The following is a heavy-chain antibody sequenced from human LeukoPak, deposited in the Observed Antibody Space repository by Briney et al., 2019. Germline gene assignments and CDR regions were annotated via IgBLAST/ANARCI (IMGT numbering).Heavy chain of an antibody. CDR3: ARGVYSSGWYYFDY. D-gene: IGHD6-19*01. V-gene: IGHV4-38-2*02. CDR2: IYHSGST. Sequence: PSETLSLTCTVSGYSISSGYYWGRIRQPPGKGLEWIGSIYHSGSTYYNPSLKSRVTISVDTSKNQFSLKLSSVTAADTAVYYCARGVYSSGWYYFDYWGQGTLVTVSS. CDR1: GYSISSGYY. J-gene: IGHJ4*02.